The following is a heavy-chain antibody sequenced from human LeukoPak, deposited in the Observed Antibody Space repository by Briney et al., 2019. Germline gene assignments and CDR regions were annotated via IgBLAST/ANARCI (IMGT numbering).Heavy chain of an antibody. CDR2: IYSSGST. D-gene: IGHD3-22*01. CDR1: GGSISSGGFY. CDR3: AREKVFSSVDSRCYPRAIGV. J-gene: IGHJ4*02. Sequence: PSETLSLTCDVSGGSISSGGFYWSWIRQLPGKGLEWIGHIYSSGSTYYNPSLKSRLTISMDTSKNEFSLKLDSVTAADTAVYYCAREKVFSSVDSRCYPRAIGVWGQGTRVTVSS. V-gene: IGHV4-31*11.